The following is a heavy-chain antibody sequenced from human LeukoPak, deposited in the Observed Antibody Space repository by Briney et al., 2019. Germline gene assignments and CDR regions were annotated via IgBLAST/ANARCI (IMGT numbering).Heavy chain of an antibody. Sequence: GASVKVSCKASGYTFTGYYMHWVRQAPGQGLEWMGWINPNSGGTNYAQKFQGRVTMTRDTSISTGYMELSRLRSDDTAVYYCARDYRGSRPHMDVWGKGTTVTISS. V-gene: IGHV1-2*02. J-gene: IGHJ6*03. D-gene: IGHD3-10*01. CDR1: GYTFTGYY. CDR2: INPNSGGT. CDR3: ARDYRGSRPHMDV.